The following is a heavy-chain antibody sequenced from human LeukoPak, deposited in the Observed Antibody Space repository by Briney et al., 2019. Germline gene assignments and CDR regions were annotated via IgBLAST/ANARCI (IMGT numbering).Heavy chain of an antibody. CDR3: AKDHRIVGTTTPDY. Sequence: GGSLRLSCAASGFTFSSYDLSWVRQAPGKGLECVSAISRGVGSTYYADSVKGRFTTSRDNSKNTLYLQMNSLRAEDTALYYCAKDHRIVGTTTPDYWGQGALVTVSS. D-gene: IGHD1-26*01. CDR2: ISRGVGST. CDR1: GFTFSSYD. J-gene: IGHJ4*02. V-gene: IGHV3-23*01.